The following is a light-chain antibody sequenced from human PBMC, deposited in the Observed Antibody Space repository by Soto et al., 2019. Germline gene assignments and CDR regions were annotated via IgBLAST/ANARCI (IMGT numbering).Light chain of an antibody. J-gene: IGKJ3*01. CDR1: QSISSW. Sequence: DIQMTQSPSTLSAYVGDRVTITCRASQSISSWLAWYQQKPGKAPKLLIYKASSLESGVPSRFSGSGSGTEFTLTISSLQPDDFATYYCQQYNSYPITFGPGTKVDIK. V-gene: IGKV1-5*03. CDR3: QQYNSYPIT. CDR2: KAS.